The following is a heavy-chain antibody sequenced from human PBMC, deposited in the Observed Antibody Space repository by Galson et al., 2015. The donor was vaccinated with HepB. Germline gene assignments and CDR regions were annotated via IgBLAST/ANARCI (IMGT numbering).Heavy chain of an antibody. CDR1: GYTFTSYA. CDR2: INAGNGNT. Sequence: SVKVSCKASGYTFTSYAMHWVRQAPGQRLEWMGWINAGNGNTKYSQKFQGRVTITRDTSASTAYMELCSLRSEDTAVYYCAGDSRQQLVTGAFDIWGQGTMVTVSS. D-gene: IGHD6-13*01. CDR3: AGDSRQQLVTGAFDI. J-gene: IGHJ3*02. V-gene: IGHV1-3*01.